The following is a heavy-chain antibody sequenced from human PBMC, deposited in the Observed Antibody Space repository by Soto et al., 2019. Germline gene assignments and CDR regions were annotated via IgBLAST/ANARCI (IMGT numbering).Heavy chain of an antibody. CDR3: AREGIAAATLNWFDP. J-gene: IGHJ5*02. D-gene: IGHD6-13*01. Sequence: GPSVKVSCKASGYTFTSYYMHWVRQAPGQGLEWMGIINPSGGSTSYAQKFQGRVTMTRDTSTSTVSMELSSLRSEDTAVYYCAREGIAAATLNWFDPWGQGTLVTVSS. CDR2: INPSGGST. CDR1: GYTFTSYY. V-gene: IGHV1-46*01.